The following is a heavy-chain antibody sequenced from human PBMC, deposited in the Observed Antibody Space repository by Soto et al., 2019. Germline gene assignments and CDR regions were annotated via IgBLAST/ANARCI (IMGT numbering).Heavy chain of an antibody. CDR1: GFTFSSYA. V-gene: IGHV3-23*01. Sequence: EVQLLESGGGLVQPGGSLRLSCAASGFTFSSYAMSWVRQAPGKGLEWVSAISGSGGSTLYADSVKGRITISRDNSKNTLYLQMNSLRAEDTAVYYCAKGRAPSGWYPPYYYGMDVWGLGTTDTVSS. J-gene: IGHJ6*02. CDR3: AKGRAPSGWYPPYYYGMDV. D-gene: IGHD6-19*01. CDR2: ISGSGGST.